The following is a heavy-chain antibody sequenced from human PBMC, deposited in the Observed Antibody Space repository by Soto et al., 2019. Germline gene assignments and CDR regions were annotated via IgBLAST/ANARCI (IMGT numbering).Heavy chain of an antibody. Sequence: ASVKVSCKASGGTFSSYAISWVRQAPGQGLEWMGGIIPIFGTANYAQKFQGRVTITADESTSTAYMELSSLRSEDTAVYYCASIVGATRFDYWGQGTLVTVSS. V-gene: IGHV1-69*13. CDR2: IIPIFGTA. D-gene: IGHD1-26*01. CDR3: ASIVGATRFDY. CDR1: GGTFSSYA. J-gene: IGHJ4*02.